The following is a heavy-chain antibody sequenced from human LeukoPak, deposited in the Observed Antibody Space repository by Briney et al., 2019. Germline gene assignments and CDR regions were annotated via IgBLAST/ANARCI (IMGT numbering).Heavy chain of an antibody. V-gene: IGHV3-74*01. CDR2: IDTDGTDT. D-gene: IGHD3-16*01. J-gene: IGHJ4*02. CDR1: GFTFNNYA. CDR3: ARPRAYDSRDLDY. Sequence: GGSLRLSCAASGFTFNNYAMSWVRQAPGKGLVWVSRIDTDGTDTAYADSVKGRFTISRDNAKNTLYLQMNSLRAEDTAVYYCARPRAYDSRDLDYWGQGALVTVSS.